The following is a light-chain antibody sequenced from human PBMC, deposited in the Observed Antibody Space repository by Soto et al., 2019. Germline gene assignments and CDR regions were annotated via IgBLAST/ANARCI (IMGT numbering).Light chain of an antibody. CDR2: RNN. CDR3: CSYAGTYTYV. J-gene: IGLJ1*01. Sequence: QAVVTQPPSASGTPGQRVTISCSGSSSNIGSNYVYWYHQLPGTAPKLVIYRNNQRPSGVPDRISGSKSGTSASLAISGLRSEDEADYYCCSYAGTYTYVFGTGTKLTVL. CDR1: SSNIGSNY. V-gene: IGLV1-47*01.